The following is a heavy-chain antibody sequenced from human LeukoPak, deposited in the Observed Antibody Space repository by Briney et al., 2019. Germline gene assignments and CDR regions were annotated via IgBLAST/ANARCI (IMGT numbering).Heavy chain of an antibody. CDR2: IYYSGST. D-gene: IGHD6-19*01. Sequence: SETLSLTCTVSGGSISSYYWSWIRQPPGKGLGWIGYIYYSGSTNYNPSLKSRVTISVDTSKNQFSLKLSSVTAADTAVYYCARGGRSSGWAFDYWGQGTLVTVSS. CDR1: GGSISSYY. V-gene: IGHV4-59*01. J-gene: IGHJ4*02. CDR3: ARGGRSSGWAFDY.